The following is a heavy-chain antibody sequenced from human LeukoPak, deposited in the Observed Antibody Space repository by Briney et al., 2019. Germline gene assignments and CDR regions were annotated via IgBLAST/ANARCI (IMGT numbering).Heavy chain of an antibody. J-gene: IGHJ5*02. V-gene: IGHV3-7*01. CDR2: IDQDGSEK. CDR1: GFSFSSYW. Sequence: GGPLRLSCAASGFSFSSYWMSWVRQAPGKGLEWVANIDQDGSEKYYVDSVKGRFTISRDNAKNLLYVQMNSLRAEDTAVYYCARGKQWFDPWGQGTLVTVSS. CDR3: ARGKQWFDP.